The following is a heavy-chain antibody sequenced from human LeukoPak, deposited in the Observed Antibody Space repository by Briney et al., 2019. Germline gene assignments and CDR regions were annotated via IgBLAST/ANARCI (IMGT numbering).Heavy chain of an antibody. CDR2: INHSGST. CDR1: GGSFSGYY. V-gene: IGHV4-34*01. J-gene: IGHJ4*02. CDR3: ARGRVYDFWSGYPYYFDY. Sequence: PAETQSLTCALYGGSFSGYYWSWTRHPPGKGLEWIGEINHSGSTNHNPSLKSRLTISVDTSKNEFSLKLSSVTAADTAVYYCARGRVYDFWSGYPYYFDYWGQGTLATVSS. D-gene: IGHD3-3*01.